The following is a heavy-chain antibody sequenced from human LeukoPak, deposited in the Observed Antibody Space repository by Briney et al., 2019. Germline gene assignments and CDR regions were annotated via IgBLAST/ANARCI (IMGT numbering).Heavy chain of an antibody. CDR3: ARVSSSSWWALDY. CDR1: GFTFSTYW. J-gene: IGHJ4*02. D-gene: IGHD6-13*01. V-gene: IGHV3-74*01. Sequence: PGGSLRLSCAASGFTFSTYWMSWVRQAPGKGLEWVSRINTDGSSTSYADSVKGRFTISRDNAKNTLYLQMNSLRAEDTAVYYCARVSSSSWWALDYWGQGTLVTVSS. CDR2: INTDGSST.